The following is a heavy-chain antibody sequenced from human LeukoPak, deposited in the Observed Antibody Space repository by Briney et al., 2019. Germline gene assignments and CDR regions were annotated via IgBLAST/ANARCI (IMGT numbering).Heavy chain of an antibody. CDR2: IYYSGST. J-gene: IGHJ5*02. V-gene: IGHV4-39*01. CDR1: GGSISSSSYY. D-gene: IGHD5-18*01. Sequence: SETLSLTCTVSGGSISSSSYYWGWIRQPPGKGLEWIGSIYYSGSTCYNPSLKSRVTISVDTSKNQFSLKLSSVTAADTAVYYCARTERRSNTAMVRGPYNWFDPWGQGTLVTVSS. CDR3: ARTERRSNTAMVRGPYNWFDP.